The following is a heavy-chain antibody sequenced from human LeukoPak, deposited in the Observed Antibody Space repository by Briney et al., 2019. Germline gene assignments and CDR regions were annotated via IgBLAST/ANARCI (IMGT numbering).Heavy chain of an antibody. D-gene: IGHD2-2*01. J-gene: IGHJ4*02. Sequence: GGSLRLSCAASGFTFSSYGMHGVRQAPGKGLEWVAFIRYDGSNKYYADSVKGRFTISRDNSKNTLYLQMNSLRAEDTAVYYCAKDGLKRTVVVPAATDYWGQGTLVTVSS. CDR3: AKDGLKRTVVVPAATDY. CDR2: IRYDGSNK. V-gene: IGHV3-30*02. CDR1: GFTFSSYG.